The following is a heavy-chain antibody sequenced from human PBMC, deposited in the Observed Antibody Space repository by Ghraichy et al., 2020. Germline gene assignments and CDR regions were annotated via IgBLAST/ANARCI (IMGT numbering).Heavy chain of an antibody. V-gene: IGHV3-30-3*01. CDR2: ISYEGSNK. CDR3: AREQYANYYYYGMDV. Sequence: GGSLRLSCAASGFTFSSYAMHWVRQAPGKGLEWVAVISYEGSNKYYADSVKGRFTISRDNSKNTLYLQMNSLRAEDTAVYYCAREQYANYYYYGMDVWGQGTTVTVSS. J-gene: IGHJ6*02. D-gene: IGHD2-8*01. CDR1: GFTFSSYA.